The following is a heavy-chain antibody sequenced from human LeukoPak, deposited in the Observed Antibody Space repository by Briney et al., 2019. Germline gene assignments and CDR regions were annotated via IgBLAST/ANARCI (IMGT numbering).Heavy chain of an antibody. V-gene: IGHV3-11*01. Sequence: GGSLGLSCAASGFTFSDYYMSWIRQAPGKGLEWVSYISSSGSTIYYADSVKGRFTISRDNAKNSLYLQMNSLRAEDTAVYYCARDRVWGSSWYYFDYWGQGTLVTVSS. CDR1: GFTFSDYY. CDR3: ARDRVWGSSWYYFDY. J-gene: IGHJ4*02. CDR2: ISSSGSTI. D-gene: IGHD6-13*01.